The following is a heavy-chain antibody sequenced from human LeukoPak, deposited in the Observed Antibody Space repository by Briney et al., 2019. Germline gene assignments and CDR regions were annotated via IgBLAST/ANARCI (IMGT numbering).Heavy chain of an antibody. J-gene: IGHJ5*02. CDR2: TYYSGST. CDR1: GGSISSYY. D-gene: IGHD3-10*01. V-gene: IGHV4-59*01. CDR3: ARGARDTMVRGVIRWFDP. Sequence: PSETLSLTCTVSGGSISSYYWSWIRQPPGKGLEWIGYTYYSGSTNYNPSLKSRVTISVDTSKNQFSLKLSSVTAADTAVYYCARGARDTMVRGVIRWFDPWGQGTLVTVSS.